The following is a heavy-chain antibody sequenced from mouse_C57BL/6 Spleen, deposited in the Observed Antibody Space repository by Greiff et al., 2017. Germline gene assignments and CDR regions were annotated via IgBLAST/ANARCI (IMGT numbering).Heavy chain of an antibody. V-gene: IGHV5-6*02. CDR2: ISSGGSYT. CDR1: GFTFSSYG. J-gene: IGHJ3*01. CDR3: ARRGDYDGFAY. Sequence: EVKLVESGGDLVKPGGSLKLSCAASGFTFSSYGMSWVRQTPDKRLEWVATISSGGSYTYYPDSVKGRFTISSDNAKNTLYLQVSSLKSEDTAMYYCARRGDYDGFAYWGQGTLVTVSA. D-gene: IGHD2-4*01.